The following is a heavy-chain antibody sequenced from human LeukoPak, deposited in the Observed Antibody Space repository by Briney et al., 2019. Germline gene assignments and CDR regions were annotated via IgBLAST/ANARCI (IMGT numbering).Heavy chain of an antibody. V-gene: IGHV4-39*07. Sequence: SETLSLTCTVSGGSISSSSYYWGWIRQPPGKGLEWIGSIYYSGSTYYNPSLKSRVTISVDTSKNQFSLKLSSVTAADTAVYYCARLGYVWGSYGGWFDPWGQGTLVTVSS. CDR1: GGSISSSSYY. J-gene: IGHJ5*02. CDR2: IYYSGST. CDR3: ARLGYVWGSYGGWFDP. D-gene: IGHD3-16*01.